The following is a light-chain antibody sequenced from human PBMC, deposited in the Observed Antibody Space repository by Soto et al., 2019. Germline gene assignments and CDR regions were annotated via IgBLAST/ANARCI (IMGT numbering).Light chain of an antibody. CDR3: QQYNRYLN. J-gene: IGKJ4*01. Sequence: DIQMTQSPSTLSAAVGDRVTITCRASQRISSWLAWYQQKPGKAPKLLIYDASSLESGVPSRFSGSGSGTEFSLTISSLQPDDFATYYCQQYNRYLNVGGETKVEIK. V-gene: IGKV1-5*01. CDR2: DAS. CDR1: QRISSW.